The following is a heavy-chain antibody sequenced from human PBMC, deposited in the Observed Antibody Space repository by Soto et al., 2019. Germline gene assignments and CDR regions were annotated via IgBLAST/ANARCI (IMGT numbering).Heavy chain of an antibody. D-gene: IGHD6-19*01. CDR1: GGSISSSSYY. CDR3: SRIGSRGSYFIDF. CDR2: IYYSGST. J-gene: IGHJ4*02. Sequence: SETLSLTCTVSGGSISSSSYYWGWIRQPPGKGLEWIGSIYYSGSTYYNPSLKSRVTISVDTSKNQFSLKLSSVTAADTAVYYCSRIGSRGSYFIDFRGQGTLLTLSS. V-gene: IGHV4-39*01.